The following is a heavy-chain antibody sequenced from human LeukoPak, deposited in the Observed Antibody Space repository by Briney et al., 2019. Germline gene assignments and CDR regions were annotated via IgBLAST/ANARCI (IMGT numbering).Heavy chain of an antibody. Sequence: GASVKVSFKASGYTFTGYYMHWVRQAPGQGLEWMGWINPNSGGTNYAQKFQGRVTMTRDTSISTAYMELSRLRSDDTAVYYCARGDCSSTSCFAFDIWGQGTMVTVSS. V-gene: IGHV1-2*02. J-gene: IGHJ3*02. CDR3: ARGDCSSTSCFAFDI. CDR2: INPNSGGT. D-gene: IGHD2-2*01. CDR1: GYTFTGYY.